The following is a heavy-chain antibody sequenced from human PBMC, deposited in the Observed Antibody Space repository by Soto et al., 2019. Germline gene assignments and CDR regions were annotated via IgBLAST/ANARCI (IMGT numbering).Heavy chain of an antibody. J-gene: IGHJ4*02. V-gene: IGHV5-10-1*01. Sequence: GESLKISCKGSGYSFTSYWISWVRQMPGKGLEWMGRIDPSDSYTNYSPSFQGHVTISADKSISTAYLQWSSLKASDTAMYYCARHRRAHYYYDSSGSRLFDYWGQGTLVTVSS. CDR1: GYSFTSYW. CDR2: IDPSDSYT. D-gene: IGHD3-22*01. CDR3: ARHRRAHYYYDSSGSRLFDY.